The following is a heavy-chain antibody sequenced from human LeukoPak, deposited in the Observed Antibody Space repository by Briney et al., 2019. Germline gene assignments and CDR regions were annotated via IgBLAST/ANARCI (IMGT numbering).Heavy chain of an antibody. CDR2: IKQDGSEK. V-gene: IGHV3-7*01. J-gene: IGHJ4*02. D-gene: IGHD3-22*01. Sequence: PGGSLRLSCAASGFTFSSYWMSWVRQAPGKGLEWVANIKQDGSEKYYVDSVKGRFIISRDKAKNSLYLQMNSLRAEDTAVYYCASSYSSGYCDYWGQGTLVTVSS. CDR1: GFTFSSYW. CDR3: ASSYSSGYCDY.